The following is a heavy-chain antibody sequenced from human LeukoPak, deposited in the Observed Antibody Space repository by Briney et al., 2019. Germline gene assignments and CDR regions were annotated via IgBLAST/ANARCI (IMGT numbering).Heavy chain of an antibody. CDR1: GASISGSNYY. J-gene: IGHJ3*02. Sequence: SETLSLTCTVSGASISGSNYYWSWIRQPPGKGLEWIGYIYHSGYTYYNPSLKSRVTISVDRSKNQFSLKLSSVTAADTAVYYCARDIGGHCSSTSCSGGAFDIWGQGTMVTVSS. D-gene: IGHD2-2*01. CDR3: ARDIGGHCSSTSCSGGAFDI. CDR2: IYHSGYT. V-gene: IGHV4-30-4*01.